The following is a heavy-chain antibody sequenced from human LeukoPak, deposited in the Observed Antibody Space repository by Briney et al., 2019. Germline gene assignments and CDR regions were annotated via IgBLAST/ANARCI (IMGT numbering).Heavy chain of an antibody. CDR2: MQYDGSVE. J-gene: IGHJ5*02. V-gene: IGHV3-30*02. D-gene: IGHD3-10*01. Sequence: GGSLRLSCVASGFSFSNYGTHWVRQAPGKGLEWVTFMQYDGSVEFYADSRKGRFTISRDNSKNTLHLQMNSLRAEDTAVYYCKKVRLTRRYGSGSYYKVWSEYNWFDPWGQGTLVTVSS. CDR3: KKVRLTRRYGSGSYYKVWSEYNWFDP. CDR1: GFSFSNYG.